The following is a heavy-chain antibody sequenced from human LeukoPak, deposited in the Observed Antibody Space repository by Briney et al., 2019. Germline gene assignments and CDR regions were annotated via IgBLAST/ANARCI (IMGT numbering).Heavy chain of an antibody. D-gene: IGHD2-2*01. CDR3: AKGLSTSYYSDFDY. CDR1: GFTFSTHA. CDR2: VSGSGGNS. V-gene: IGHV3-23*01. Sequence: WGSLRLSCAASGFTFSTHALTWVRQAPGKGLDWVAGVSGSGGNSHYADSVKGRFTISRDYSTDTVYLQMNSLSADDTAVYFCAKGLSTSYYSDFDYWGQGTLVTVSS. J-gene: IGHJ4*02.